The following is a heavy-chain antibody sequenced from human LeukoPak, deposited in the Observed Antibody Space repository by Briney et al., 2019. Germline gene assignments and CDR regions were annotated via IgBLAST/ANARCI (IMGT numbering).Heavy chain of an antibody. CDR3: AREPYSSSSGFDY. Sequence: PSETLSLTCTVSGGSIGSSSYYWGWIRQPPGKGLEWIGSIYYSGSTYYNPSLKSRVTISVDTSKNQFSLKLSSVTAADTAVYYCAREPYSSSSGFDYWGQGTLVTVSS. V-gene: IGHV4-39*07. D-gene: IGHD6-6*01. CDR1: GGSIGSSSYY. J-gene: IGHJ4*02. CDR2: IYYSGST.